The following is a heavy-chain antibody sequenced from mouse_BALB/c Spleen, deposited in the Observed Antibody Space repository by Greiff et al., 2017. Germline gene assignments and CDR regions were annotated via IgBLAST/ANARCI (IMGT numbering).Heavy chain of an antibody. Sequence: EVQLQESGPGLVKPSQSLSLTCSVTGYSITSGYYWNWIRQFPGNKLEWMGYISYDGSNNYNPSLKNRISITRDTSKNQFFLKLNSVTTEDTATYYCARDYYGSRGGFAYWGQGTLVTVSA. CDR1: GYSITSGYY. J-gene: IGHJ3*01. V-gene: IGHV3-6*02. CDR2: ISYDGSN. D-gene: IGHD1-1*01. CDR3: ARDYYGSRGGFAY.